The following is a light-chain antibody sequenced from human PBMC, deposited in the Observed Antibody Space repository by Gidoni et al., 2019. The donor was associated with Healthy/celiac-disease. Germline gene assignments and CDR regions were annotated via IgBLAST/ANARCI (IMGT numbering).Light chain of an antibody. Sequence: DIVMNQSPLSLPVTPGEPASNSWRSSQSLLHSNVYIYLDWYLQKPGQSPQLLIYLGSNRASGVPDRFSGSGSGTDFTLKISRVEAEDVGVYYCMQALQTLMLTFGGGTKVEIK. V-gene: IGKV2-28*01. J-gene: IGKJ4*01. CDR2: LGS. CDR1: QSLLHSNVYIY. CDR3: MQALQTLMLT.